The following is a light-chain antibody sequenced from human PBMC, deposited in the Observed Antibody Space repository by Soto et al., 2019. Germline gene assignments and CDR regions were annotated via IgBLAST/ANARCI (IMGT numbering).Light chain of an antibody. CDR1: SSDVGGYNV. V-gene: IGLV2-8*01. J-gene: IGLJ2*01. Sequence: QSVLTQPPSASGSPGQSVTIPCTGTSSDVGGYNVVSWYQQHPGKAPKLMIYEVNKRHSGVPDRFSGSKSGNTASLTVSGLQAEDEADYYCSSHAGSINLIFGGGTKLTVL. CDR2: EVN. CDR3: SSHAGSINLI.